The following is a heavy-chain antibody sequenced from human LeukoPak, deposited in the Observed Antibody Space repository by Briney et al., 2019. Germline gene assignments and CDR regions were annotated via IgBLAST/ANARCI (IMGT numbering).Heavy chain of an antibody. CDR2: ISAYNGNT. J-gene: IGHJ3*02. CDR1: GYTFTGYY. D-gene: IGHD3-3*01. CDR3: ARDHQRSGITIFGVVIAPDAFDI. Sequence: ASVKVSCKASGYTFTGYYMHWVRQAPGQGLEWMGWISAYNGNTNYAQKLQGRVTMTTDTSTSTAYMELRSLRSDDTAVYYCARDHQRSGITIFGVVIAPDAFDIWGQGTMVTVSS. V-gene: IGHV1-18*04.